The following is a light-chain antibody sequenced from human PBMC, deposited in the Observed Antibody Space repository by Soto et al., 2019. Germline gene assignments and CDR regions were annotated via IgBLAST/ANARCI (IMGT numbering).Light chain of an antibody. J-gene: IGLJ1*01. Sequence: QSALTQPPSAAGSPGQSVTISCTGTSSDVGGYNYVSWYQQRPGKAPKLMIYEVNKRPSGVPDRFSGSKSGNTASLTVSGLQAEDEADYYCSAYADNNRLYVFGSGTKLTVL. CDR1: SSDVGGYNY. CDR3: SAYADNNRLYV. V-gene: IGLV2-8*01. CDR2: EVN.